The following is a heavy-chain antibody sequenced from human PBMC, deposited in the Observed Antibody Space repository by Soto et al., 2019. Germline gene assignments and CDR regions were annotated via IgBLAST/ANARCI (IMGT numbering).Heavy chain of an antibody. CDR3: ARENVGEAARTNYYYGMDV. CDR1: GFTFSSYS. CDR2: ISSSSSTI. D-gene: IGHD6-6*01. J-gene: IGHJ6*04. Sequence: GGSLRLSCAASGFTFSSYSMNWVRQAPGKGLEWVSYISSSSSTIYYADSVKGRFTISRDNAKNSLYLQMDSLRDEDTAVYYFARENVGEAARTNYYYGMDVWGKGTTVTVSS. V-gene: IGHV3-48*02.